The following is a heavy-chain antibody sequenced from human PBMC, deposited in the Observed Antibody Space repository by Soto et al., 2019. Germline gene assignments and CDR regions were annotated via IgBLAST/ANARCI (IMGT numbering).Heavy chain of an antibody. J-gene: IGHJ4*02. CDR3: ARDWGLYVDTAMVTGIDY. D-gene: IGHD5-18*01. CDR1: GYTFTSYG. V-gene: IGHV1-18*01. CDR2: ISAYNGNT. Sequence: GASVKVSCKASGYTFTSYGISWVRQAPGQGLEWMGWISAYNGNTNYAQKLQGRVTMTTDTSTSTAYMELRSLRSDDTAVYYCARDWGLYVDTAMVTGIDYWGQGTLVTVSS.